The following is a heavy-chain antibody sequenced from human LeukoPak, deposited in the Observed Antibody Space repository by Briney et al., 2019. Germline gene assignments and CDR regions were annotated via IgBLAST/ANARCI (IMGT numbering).Heavy chain of an antibody. J-gene: IGHJ3*02. Sequence: SETLSLTCTVSGDSISNYYWSWIRQPPGKGLEWIGYIYYSGSTYYNPSLKSRVTISVDTSKNQFSLKLSSVTAADTAVYYCAGLVTTKGSYAFDIWGQGTMVTVSS. D-gene: IGHD4-17*01. V-gene: IGHV4-30-4*08. CDR3: AGLVTTKGSYAFDI. CDR1: GDSISNYY. CDR2: IYYSGST.